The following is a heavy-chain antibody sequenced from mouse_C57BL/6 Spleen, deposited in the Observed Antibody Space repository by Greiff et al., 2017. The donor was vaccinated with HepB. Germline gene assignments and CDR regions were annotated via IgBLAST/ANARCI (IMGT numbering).Heavy chain of an antibody. CDR3: ARLRWSFAY. Sequence: QVQLKQSGAELVRPGTSVKVSCKASGYAFTNYLIEWVKQRPGQGLEWIGVINPGSGGTNDNEKFKGKATLTADKSSSTAYMQLSSLTSEDSAVYFCARLRWSFAYWGQGTLVTVSA. CDR1: GYAFTNYL. V-gene: IGHV1-54*01. D-gene: IGHD2-3*01. J-gene: IGHJ3*01. CDR2: INPGSGGT.